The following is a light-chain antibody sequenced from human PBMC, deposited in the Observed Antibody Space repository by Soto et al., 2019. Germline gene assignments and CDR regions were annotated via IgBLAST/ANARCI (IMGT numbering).Light chain of an antibody. CDR2: GAS. CDR3: QQYNNWPPDRT. CDR1: QSFSSSY. V-gene: IGKV3-15*01. J-gene: IGKJ1*01. Sequence: EIVLTQSPGTLSLSPGERATLSCRASQSFSSSYLAWYQQKPGQAPRLLIYGASTRATGIPARFSGSGSGTEFTLTISSLQSEDFAIYFCQQYNNWPPDRTFGQGTKVEIK.